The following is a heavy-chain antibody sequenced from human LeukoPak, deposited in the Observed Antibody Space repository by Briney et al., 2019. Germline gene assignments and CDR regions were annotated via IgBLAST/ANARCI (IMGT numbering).Heavy chain of an antibody. CDR2: IRQDGSER. CDR1: GFAFSSYW. CDR3: ARGAQWLAGRFGY. Sequence: GGSLRLSCAASGFAFSSYWVSWVRQAPGKGLEWVANIRQDGSERYYVDSVKGRFTISRDDAKNSLYLQMDSLRAEDTAVYYCARGAQWLAGRFGYWGQGTLVTVSS. J-gene: IGHJ4*02. V-gene: IGHV3-7*03. D-gene: IGHD6-19*01.